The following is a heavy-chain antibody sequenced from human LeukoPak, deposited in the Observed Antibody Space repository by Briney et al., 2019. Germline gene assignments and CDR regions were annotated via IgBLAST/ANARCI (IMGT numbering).Heavy chain of an antibody. J-gene: IGHJ4*02. CDR3: ARNLITIFGVVIQAFAY. CDR2: MNPNSGNT. Sequence: GASVKVSCKASGYTFTSYDINWVRQATGQGLEWMGWMNPNSGNTGYAQKFQGRVTMTRNTSISTVYMELSSLRSEDTAVYYCARNLITIFGVVIQAFAYWGQGTLVTVSS. D-gene: IGHD3-3*01. CDR1: GYTFTSYD. V-gene: IGHV1-8*01.